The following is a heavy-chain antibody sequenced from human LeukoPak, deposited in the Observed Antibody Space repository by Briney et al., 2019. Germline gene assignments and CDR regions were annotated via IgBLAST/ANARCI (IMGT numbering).Heavy chain of an antibody. CDR1: GYTFTSYD. V-gene: IGHV1-8*01. CDR3: AREPDYAGIDY. Sequence: ASVKVSCKASGYTFTSYDINWVRQATGQGLEWMGWMNPNSGNTGYAQKFQGRVTMTTDTSTSTAYMELRSLRSDDTAVYYCAREPDYAGIDYWGQGTLVTVSS. CDR2: MNPNSGNT. J-gene: IGHJ4*02. D-gene: IGHD4-23*01.